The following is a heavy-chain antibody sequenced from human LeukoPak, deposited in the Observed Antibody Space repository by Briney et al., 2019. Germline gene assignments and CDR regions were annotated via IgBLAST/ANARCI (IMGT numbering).Heavy chain of an antibody. J-gene: IGHJ4*02. CDR2: INPNSGGT. CDR1: GYTFTGYY. CDR3: ARSIIVGANFDY. Sequence: ASVKVSCKASGYTFTGYYMHWVRQAPGQGLEWMGWINPNSGGTYSAQKFQGWVTMTRDTSISTAYMELSSLRSEDTAVYYCARSIIVGANFDYWGQGTLVTVSS. D-gene: IGHD1-26*01. V-gene: IGHV1-2*04.